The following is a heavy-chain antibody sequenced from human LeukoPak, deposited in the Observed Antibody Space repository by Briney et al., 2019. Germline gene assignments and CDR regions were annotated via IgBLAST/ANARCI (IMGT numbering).Heavy chain of an antibody. CDR2: INHSGST. CDR1: GGSFSGYY. Sequence: SETLSLTCAVYGGSFSGYYWSWIRQPPGKGLEWIGEINHSGSTNYNPSLKSRVTISVDTSKNQFSLKLSSVTAADTAVYYCARYGDYAFDYWGQGTLVTVSS. CDR3: ARYGDYAFDY. D-gene: IGHD4-17*01. J-gene: IGHJ4*02. V-gene: IGHV4-34*01.